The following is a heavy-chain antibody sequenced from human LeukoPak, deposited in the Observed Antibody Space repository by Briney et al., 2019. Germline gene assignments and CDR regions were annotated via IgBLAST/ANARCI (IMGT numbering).Heavy chain of an antibody. CDR2: ICAYNGDT. Sequence: ASVKVSCLPSRYTFTSYGISWVRQAPGQGREWMGWICAYNGDTNYPPKLQGRVTITTYTPTSTAYMELRSLRSDDTAVYYCARYPLTTGATLYNWFDPWGQGTLVTVSS. CDR3: ARYPLTTGATLYNWFDP. D-gene: IGHD1-26*01. CDR1: RYTFTSYG. V-gene: IGHV1-18*01. J-gene: IGHJ5*02.